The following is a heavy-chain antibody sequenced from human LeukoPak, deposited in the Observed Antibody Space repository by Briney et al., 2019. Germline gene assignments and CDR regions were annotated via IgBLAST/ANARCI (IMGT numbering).Heavy chain of an antibody. CDR3: ASTYRYCSGGSCYSDNNFDY. CDR2: MNPNSGNT. D-gene: IGHD2-15*01. V-gene: IGHV1-8*03. CDR1: GYTFTSYD. J-gene: IGHJ4*02. Sequence: ASVKVSCKASGYTFTSYDINWVRQATGQGLEWMGWMNPNSGNTGYAQKFQGRVTITRNTSISTAYMELSSLRSEDTAVYYCASTYRYCSGGSCYSDNNFDYWGQGTLLTVSS.